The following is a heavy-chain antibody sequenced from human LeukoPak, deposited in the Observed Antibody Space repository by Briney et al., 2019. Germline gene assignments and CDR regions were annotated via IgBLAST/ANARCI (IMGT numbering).Heavy chain of an antibody. CDR3: AKGSPNYYYYYMDV. CDR1: GFTFSSYG. CDR2: ISYDGSNK. J-gene: IGHJ6*03. V-gene: IGHV3-30*18. Sequence: PGGSLRLSCAASGFTFSSYGMHWVRQAPGKGLEWVAVISYDGSNKYYADSVKGRFTISRDNSKNTLYLQMNSLRAEDTAVYYCAKGSPNYYYYYMDVWGKGTTVTISS.